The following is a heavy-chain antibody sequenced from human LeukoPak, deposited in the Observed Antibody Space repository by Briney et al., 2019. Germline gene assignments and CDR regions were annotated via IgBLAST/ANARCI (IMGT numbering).Heavy chain of an antibody. V-gene: IGHV1-46*01. D-gene: IGHD2-2*01. Sequence: GASVKVSCKASGYTFTSYYMHWVRQAPGQGLEWMGIINPSGGSTSYAQKFQGRVTMTRDMSTSTVYMELSSLRSEDTAVYYCARDGDCSSTSCSAPNAAGYYYYMDVWGKGTTVTVSS. J-gene: IGHJ6*03. CDR2: INPSGGST. CDR3: ARDGDCSSTSCSAPNAAGYYYYMDV. CDR1: GYTFTSYY.